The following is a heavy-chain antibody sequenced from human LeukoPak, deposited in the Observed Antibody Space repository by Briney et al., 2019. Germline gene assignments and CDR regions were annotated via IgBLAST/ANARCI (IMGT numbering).Heavy chain of an antibody. Sequence: SETLSLTCTVSVGSISSYYWSWIRQPAGKGLEWIGRIYTSGSTNYNPSLKSRVTMSVDTSKNQFSLKLSSVTAADTAVYYCASLALSSSWHENYFPYWGQGTLVTVSS. CDR2: IYTSGST. V-gene: IGHV4-4*07. D-gene: IGHD6-13*01. CDR3: ASLALSSSWHENYFPY. CDR1: VGSISSYY. J-gene: IGHJ4*02.